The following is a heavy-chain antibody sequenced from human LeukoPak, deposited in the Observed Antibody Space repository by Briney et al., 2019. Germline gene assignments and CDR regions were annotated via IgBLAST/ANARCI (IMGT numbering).Heavy chain of an antibody. CDR2: IKSKTDGGTT. D-gene: IGHD2-15*01. Sequence: PGGSLRLSCAASGFTVSSNYMNWVRQAPGKGLEWVGRIKSKTDGGTTDYAAPVKGRFTISRDDSKNTLYLQMNSLKTEDTAVYYCTTDPRGRDRYCSGGSCPGMDVWGKGTTVTVSS. CDR3: TTDPRGRDRYCSGGSCPGMDV. V-gene: IGHV3-15*01. J-gene: IGHJ6*04. CDR1: GFTVSSNY.